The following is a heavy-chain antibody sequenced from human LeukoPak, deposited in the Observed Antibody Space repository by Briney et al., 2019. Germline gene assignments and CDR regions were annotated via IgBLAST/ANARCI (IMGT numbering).Heavy chain of an antibody. CDR2: ISYDGSNK. CDR3: AKDPREYSSSWWLDP. J-gene: IGHJ5*02. Sequence: GGSLRLSCAVSGFTFSSYGMHWVRQAPGKGLEWVAVISYDGSNKYYADSVKGRFTISRDNSKNTLYLQMNSLRAEDTAVYYCAKDPREYSSSWWLDPWGQGTLVTVSS. D-gene: IGHD6-13*01. V-gene: IGHV3-30*18. CDR1: GFTFSSYG.